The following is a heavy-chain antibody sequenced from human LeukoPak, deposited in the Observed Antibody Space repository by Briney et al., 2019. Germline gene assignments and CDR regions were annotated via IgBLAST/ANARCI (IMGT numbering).Heavy chain of an antibody. D-gene: IGHD3-9*01. CDR2: TYYRSRWFN. J-gene: IGHJ3*02. V-gene: IGHV6-1*01. CDR1: GDSVSINSDV. CDR3: ARDADWAYDAFDI. Sequence: PSETLSLTCAISGDSVSINSDVWNWIRQSPSRGLEWLGRTYYRSRWFNDYAVSVKGRITINPDTSKNQFSLQLNSVTPEDTAVYYCARDADWAYDAFDIWGQGTMVTVSS.